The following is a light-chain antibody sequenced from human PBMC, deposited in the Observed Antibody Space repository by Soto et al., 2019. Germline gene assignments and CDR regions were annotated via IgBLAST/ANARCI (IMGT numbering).Light chain of an antibody. J-gene: IGKJ4*01. CDR1: QSSKNV. CDR2: DAS. Sequence: IQITQSPSTLSASGGYRVTITCRASQSSKNVWAWYQQKPGKAPKFLIYDASNLESGVPSRFSGSASGTEFTLTISSLQPDDFATYYCQQYDNYPLTFGGGTKVDIK. CDR3: QQYDNYPLT. V-gene: IGKV1-5*01.